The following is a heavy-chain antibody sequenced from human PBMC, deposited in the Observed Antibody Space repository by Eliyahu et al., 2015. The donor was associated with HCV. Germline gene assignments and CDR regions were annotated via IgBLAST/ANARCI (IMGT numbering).Heavy chain of an antibody. CDR2: IYPGDSDT. CDR1: GYSFTSYW. D-gene: IGHD3-22*01. J-gene: IGHJ5*02. V-gene: IGHV5-51*01. CDR3: ARGRYYYDSSGPPNWFDP. Sequence: EVQLVQSGAEVKKPGESLKIXCXGXGYSFTSYWXGWVRQMPGKGLEWMGIIYPGDSDTRYSPSFQGQVTISADKSISTAYLQWSSLKASDTAMYYCARGRYYYDSSGPPNWFDPWGQGTLVTVSS.